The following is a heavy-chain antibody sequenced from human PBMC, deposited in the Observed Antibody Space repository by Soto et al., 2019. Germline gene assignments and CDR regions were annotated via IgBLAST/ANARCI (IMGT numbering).Heavy chain of an antibody. D-gene: IGHD6-13*01. V-gene: IGHV4-30-4*02. CDR3: ARGVAAAGTCYYFDY. CDR1: GDSISSADYY. Sequence: SETLSLTCTVSGDSISSADYYWSWIRQPPGKGLEWIGYIYYTGSTYYNPSLKSRVTISVDTSKNQFSLKLSSVTAADTAVYYCARGVAAAGTCYYFDYWGQGTLVTVSS. CDR2: IYYTGST. J-gene: IGHJ4*02.